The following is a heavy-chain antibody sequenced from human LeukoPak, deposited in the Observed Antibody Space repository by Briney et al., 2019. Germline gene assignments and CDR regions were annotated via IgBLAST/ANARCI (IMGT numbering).Heavy chain of an antibody. CDR3: AELGITMIGGV. J-gene: IGHJ6*04. Sequence: GGSLRLSCGDSTFNFSDYGMHWVRQAPGKGLEWVANIKQDGSEKYYVDSVKGRFTISRDNAKNSLYLQMNSLRAEDTAVYYCAELGITMIGGVWGKGTTVTISS. CDR1: TFNFSDYG. CDR2: IKQDGSEK. V-gene: IGHV3-7*01. D-gene: IGHD3-10*02.